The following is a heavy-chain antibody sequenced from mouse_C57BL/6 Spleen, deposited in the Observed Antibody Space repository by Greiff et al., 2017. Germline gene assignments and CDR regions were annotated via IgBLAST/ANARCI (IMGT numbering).Heavy chain of an antibody. CDR1: GYSITSGYY. J-gene: IGHJ3*01. Sequence: EVKLVESGPGLVKPSQSLSLTCSVTGYSITSGYYWNWIRQFPGNKLEWMGYISYDGSNNYNPSPKNRISITRDTSKNQFFLKLNSVTTEDTATYYCARDSITTVVEGTSWFAYWGQGTLVTVSA. V-gene: IGHV3-6*01. CDR2: ISYDGSN. CDR3: ARDSITTVVEGTSWFAY. D-gene: IGHD1-1*01.